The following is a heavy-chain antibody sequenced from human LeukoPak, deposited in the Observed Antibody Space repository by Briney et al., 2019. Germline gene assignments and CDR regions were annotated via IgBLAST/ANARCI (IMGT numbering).Heavy chain of an antibody. CDR3: AKDIVVVTSGSNAFDI. CDR2: ISSSGSTI. Sequence: PGGSLRLSCAASGFTFSSYEMNWVRQAPGKGLEWVSYISSSGSTIYYADSVKGRFTISGDNAKNSLYLQMNSLRAEDTAVYYCAKDIVVVTSGSNAFDIWGQGTTVTVSS. V-gene: IGHV3-48*03. CDR1: GFTFSSYE. J-gene: IGHJ3*02. D-gene: IGHD2-21*02.